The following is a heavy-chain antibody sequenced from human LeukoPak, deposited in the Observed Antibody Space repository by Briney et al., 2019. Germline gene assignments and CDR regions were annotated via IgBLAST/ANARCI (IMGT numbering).Heavy chain of an antibody. CDR2: IYYSGST. V-gene: IGHV4-39*01. CDR3: RRLRHHYFDY. Sequence: PSETLSLTCTVSRGSISSSSYYWGWIRQPPGKGLEWIGSIYYSGSTYYNPSLKSRVTISVDTSKNQFSLKLSSVTAADTAVYYCRRLRHHYFDYWGQGTLVTVSS. J-gene: IGHJ4*02. D-gene: IGHD6-25*01. CDR1: RGSISSSSYY.